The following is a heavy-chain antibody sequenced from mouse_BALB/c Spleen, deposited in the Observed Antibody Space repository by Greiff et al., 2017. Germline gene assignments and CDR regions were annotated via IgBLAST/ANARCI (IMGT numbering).Heavy chain of an antibody. CDR1: GYSFTGYN. D-gene: IGHD1-2*01. CDR3: ARSITTATAMDY. J-gene: IGHJ4*01. Sequence: EVKLVESGPELEKPGASVKISCKASGYSFTGYNMNWVKQSNGKSLEWIGNIDPYYGGTSYNQKFKGKATLTVDKSSSTAYMQLKSLTSEDSAVYFCARSITTATAMDYWGQGTSVTVSS. V-gene: IGHV1-39*01. CDR2: IDPYYGGT.